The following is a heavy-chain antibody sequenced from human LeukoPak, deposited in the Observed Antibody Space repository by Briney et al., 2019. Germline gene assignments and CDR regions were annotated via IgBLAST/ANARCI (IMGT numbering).Heavy chain of an antibody. CDR1: VFSLNTGGMC. Sequence: QPLSLTCTFSVFSLNTGGMCASWIRQPPGKALEWLALIEWDDDKYYSTSLRTRLTISKDTSKNQVVLTMTNMDPVDTGTYFCARTNTMATVGGLDSWGQGTLVTVSS. J-gene: IGHJ4*02. D-gene: IGHD4-23*01. CDR2: IEWDDDK. V-gene: IGHV2-70*01. CDR3: ARTNTMATVGGLDS.